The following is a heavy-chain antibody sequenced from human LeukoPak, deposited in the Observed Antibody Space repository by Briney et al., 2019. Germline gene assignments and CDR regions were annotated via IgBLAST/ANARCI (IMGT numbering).Heavy chain of an antibody. CDR2: FDPEDGET. CDR1: GYTLTELS. CDR3: ATHSSSWYAAGYGMDV. V-gene: IGHV1-24*01. J-gene: IGHJ6*02. Sequence: ASVKVSCKVSGYTLTELSMHWVRQAPGKGLEWMGGFDPEDGETIYAQKFQGRVTMTEDTSTDTAYMELSSLRSEDTAVYYCATHSSSWYAAGYGMDVWGQGTTVTVSS. D-gene: IGHD6-13*01.